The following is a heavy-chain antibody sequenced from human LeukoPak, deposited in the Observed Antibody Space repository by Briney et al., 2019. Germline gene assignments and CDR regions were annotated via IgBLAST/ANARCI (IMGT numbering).Heavy chain of an antibody. J-gene: IGHJ5*02. V-gene: IGHV1-2*02. D-gene: IGHD3-10*01. CDR3: ATNILVRDIINWFDP. CDR1: GYTFTGYY. CDR2: IKPNSGGT. Sequence: ASVKVSCKASGYTFTGYYMHWVRQGPGQGLEWMGWIKPNSGGTRSAQKFQGRVTMTRDTSISTAYMELSSLRYDDTAVYYCATNILVRDIINWFDPWGQGTLVTVSS.